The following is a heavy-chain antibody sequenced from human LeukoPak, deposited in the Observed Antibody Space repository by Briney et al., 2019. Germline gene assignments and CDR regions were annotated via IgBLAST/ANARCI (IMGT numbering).Heavy chain of an antibody. CDR2: IWYDGSNK. J-gene: IGHJ4*02. V-gene: IGHV3-33*01. CDR1: GFTFSSYG. CDR3: ARDYGSGSYYQFGY. Sequence: GRSLRLSCAASGFTFSSYGMHWVRQAPGKGLEWVAVIWYDGSNKYYADSVKGRFTISRDNSKNTLYLQMNSLRAEDTAVYYCARDYGSGSYYQFGYWGQGTLVTVSS. D-gene: IGHD3-10*01.